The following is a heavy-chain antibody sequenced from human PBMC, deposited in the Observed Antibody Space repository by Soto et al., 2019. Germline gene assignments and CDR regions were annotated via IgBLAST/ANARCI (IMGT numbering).Heavy chain of an antibody. CDR3: AGTTSHQWYYMDV. V-gene: IGHV6-1*01. CDR2: TYYRSRWYN. CDR1: GDSVSSNSAA. D-gene: IGHD1-7*01. J-gene: IGHJ6*03. Sequence: QVQLQESGPGLVKPSQTLSLTCAISGDSVSSNSAAWNWIRLSPSRGLEWMARTYYRSRWYNDYAVSVRSRITVNPDTSNTQFSLQLTSVTPEDTAVYYCAGTTSHQWYYMDVWGKGTTVTVSS.